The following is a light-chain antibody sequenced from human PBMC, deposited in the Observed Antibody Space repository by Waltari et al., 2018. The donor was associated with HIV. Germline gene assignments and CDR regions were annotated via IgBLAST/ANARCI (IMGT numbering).Light chain of an antibody. CDR3: QQYYTTPWR. Sequence: DIVMTQSPDSLAVSLGERATINCKSNQSVLFSSNNKNYLAWYQQKPGQPPKLLIYWASTRESGVPDRCSGSGSGTDFTLTISSLQAEDVAVYYCQQYYTTPWRFGPGTKVDIK. CDR1: QSVLFSSNNKNY. V-gene: IGKV4-1*01. J-gene: IGKJ3*01. CDR2: WAS.